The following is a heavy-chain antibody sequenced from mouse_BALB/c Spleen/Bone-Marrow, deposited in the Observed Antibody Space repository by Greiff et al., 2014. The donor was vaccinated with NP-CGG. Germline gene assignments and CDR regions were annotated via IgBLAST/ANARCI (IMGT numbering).Heavy chain of an antibody. V-gene: IGHV14-3*02. Sequence: VQLKESGGELLKPGGSVKLSCTASGFNIKRTYLPWGEQRPEKGLGWIGRIDPAIFTKYDPKFQGKATITADTSSNTAYLHLSSLTSEDTAVYYCASYRYGWYFDVWGAGTTVTVSS. CDR2: IDPAIFT. CDR1: GFNIKRTY. J-gene: IGHJ1*01. CDR3: ASYRYGWYFDV. D-gene: IGHD2-14*01.